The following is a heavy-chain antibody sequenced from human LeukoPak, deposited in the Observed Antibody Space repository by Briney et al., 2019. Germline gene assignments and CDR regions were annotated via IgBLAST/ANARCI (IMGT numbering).Heavy chain of an antibody. CDR2: INPNSGGT. D-gene: IGHD3-10*01. Sequence: ASVKVSCKASGYTFTSYDINWVRQATGQGLEWMGWINPNSGGTNYAQKFQGRVTMTRDTSISTAYMELSRLRSDDTAVYYCARIDYYGSGNDKGGWGQGTLVTVSS. CDR1: GYTFTSYD. V-gene: IGHV1-2*02. J-gene: IGHJ4*02. CDR3: ARIDYYGSGNDKGG.